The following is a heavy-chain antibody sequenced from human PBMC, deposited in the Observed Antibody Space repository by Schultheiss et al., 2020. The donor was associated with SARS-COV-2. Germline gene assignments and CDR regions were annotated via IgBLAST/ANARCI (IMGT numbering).Heavy chain of an antibody. D-gene: IGHD3-3*01. V-gene: IGHV1-2*04. CDR2: INPNSGGT. J-gene: IGHJ6*02. CDR1: GYTFTGYY. Sequence: ASVKVSCKASGYTFTGYYMHWVRQAPGQGLEWMGWINPNSGGTNYAQKFQGWVTMTRDTSISTAYMELSRLRSDDTAVYYCARKHYDFWSGYYTGNWGPRYYYGMDVWGQGTTVTVSS. CDR3: ARKHYDFWSGYYTGNWGPRYYYGMDV.